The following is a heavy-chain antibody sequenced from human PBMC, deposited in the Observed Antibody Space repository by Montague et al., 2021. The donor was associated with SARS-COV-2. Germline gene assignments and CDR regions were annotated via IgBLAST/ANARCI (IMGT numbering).Heavy chain of an antibody. CDR1: GGSISSGTW. V-gene: IGHV4-4*02. CDR3: ARGFDY. CDR2: IYYSGST. J-gene: IGHJ4*02. Sequence: SETLSLTCAVSGGSISSGTWWTWVRQPPGKGLEWIGYIYYSGSTNYNPSLKSRVTISVDTSKNQFSLKLSSVTAADTAVYYCARGFDYWGQGTLVTVSS.